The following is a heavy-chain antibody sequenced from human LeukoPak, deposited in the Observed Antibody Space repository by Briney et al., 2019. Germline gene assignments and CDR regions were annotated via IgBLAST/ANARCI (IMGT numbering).Heavy chain of an antibody. CDR1: GYTFINYY. CDR3: ARQRDSNWFDP. V-gene: IGHV1-46*01. J-gene: IGHJ5*02. CDR2: INPSAGST. Sequence: GASVKVSCKASGYTFINYYMHWLRKAPGQGLEWMGIINPSAGSTTYAQNFQGRVTMTRDTSTNTVYMELNSLRSDDTAVYYCARQRDSNWFDPWGQGTLVTVSS. D-gene: IGHD4-11*01.